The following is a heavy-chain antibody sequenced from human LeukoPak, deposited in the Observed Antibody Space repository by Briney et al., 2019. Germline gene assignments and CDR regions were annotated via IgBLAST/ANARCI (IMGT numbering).Heavy chain of an antibody. CDR3: ARDPLGTRPGFDY. CDR1: GFTFSTYG. J-gene: IGHJ4*02. D-gene: IGHD1-1*01. V-gene: IGHV3-30*19. CDR2: ISYDGSNK. Sequence: SLRLSCAASGFTFSTYGMHWVRQAPGKGLEWVAVISYDGSNKYYADSVKGRFTISRDNSKNTLYLQMNSLRAEDTAVYYCARDPLGTRPGFDYWGQGTLVTVSS.